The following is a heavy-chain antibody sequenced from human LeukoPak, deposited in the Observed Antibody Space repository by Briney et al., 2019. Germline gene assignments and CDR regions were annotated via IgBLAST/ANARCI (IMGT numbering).Heavy chain of an antibody. CDR2: ISSSSSTI. CDR1: GFTFSSYS. D-gene: IGHD4-11*01. Sequence: RGSLRLSCAASGFTFSSYSMNWVRQAPGKGLEWVSYISSSSSTIYYADSVKGRFTISRDNAKNSLYLQMNSLRAEDTAVYYCARAMTTDYWGQGTLVTVSS. V-gene: IGHV3-48*01. CDR3: ARAMTTDY. J-gene: IGHJ4*02.